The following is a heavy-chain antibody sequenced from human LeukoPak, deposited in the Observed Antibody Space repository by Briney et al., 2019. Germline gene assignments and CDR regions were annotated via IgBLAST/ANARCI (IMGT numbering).Heavy chain of an antibody. CDR1: GGSISNYY. CDR3: ARDLSSGWDY. CDR2: IYYSGTT. D-gene: IGHD6-19*01. Sequence: SETLSLTCTVSGGSISNYYWNWIRQPPGKGLEWIGYIYYSGTTNYNPSLKSRVSMSVDKSKNQFSLKLSSVTAADTAVYYCARDLSSGWDYWGQGTLVTVSS. V-gene: IGHV4-59*12. J-gene: IGHJ4*02.